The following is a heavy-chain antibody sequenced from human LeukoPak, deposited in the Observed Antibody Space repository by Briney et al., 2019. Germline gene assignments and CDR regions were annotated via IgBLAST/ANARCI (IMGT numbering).Heavy chain of an antibody. CDR1: GGAISSGDYY. CDR3: ATAPYEYIWGTYRTNWFDP. Sequence: SETLSLTCTVSGGAISSGDYYWSWIRQPPGKGLEWIGYSYYSGNTYYNPSLTSRVTISMDTSKNQFSLKPNSMTAADTAVYYCATAPYEYIWGTYRTNWFDPWGQGTLVTVSS. D-gene: IGHD3-16*02. V-gene: IGHV4-30-4*01. J-gene: IGHJ5*02. CDR2: SYYSGNT.